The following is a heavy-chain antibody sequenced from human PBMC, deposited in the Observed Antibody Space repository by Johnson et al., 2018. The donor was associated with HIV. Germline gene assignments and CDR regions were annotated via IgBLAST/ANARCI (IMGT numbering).Heavy chain of an antibody. CDR3: ARDGGYNLCSGGPPGAFDF. Sequence: VQLVESGGGLVQPGGSLRLSCAASGFTFSSYWMSWVRQAPGKGLEWVANIKLDGSEKYYVDSVRGRFTISRDNAKNSRYLQMNSLRAEDTAVYYCARDGGYNLCSGGPPGAFDFWGQGTMVTVSS. D-gene: IGHD2-15*01. J-gene: IGHJ3*01. V-gene: IGHV3-7*01. CDR2: IKLDGSEK. CDR1: GFTFSSYW.